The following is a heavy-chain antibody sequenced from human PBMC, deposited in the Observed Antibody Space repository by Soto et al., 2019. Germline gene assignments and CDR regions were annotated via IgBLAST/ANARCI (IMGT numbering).Heavy chain of an antibody. Sequence: SETLSLTCTVSGGSISSGGYYWSWIRQHPGKGLEWIGYIYYSGSTYYNPSLKSRVTISVDTSKNQFSLKLSSVTAADTAVYYCARTYYDILTGPYYYYMDVWGKGTTVTVS. CDR2: IYYSGST. J-gene: IGHJ6*03. D-gene: IGHD3-9*01. V-gene: IGHV4-31*03. CDR1: GGSISSGGYY. CDR3: ARTYYDILTGPYYYYMDV.